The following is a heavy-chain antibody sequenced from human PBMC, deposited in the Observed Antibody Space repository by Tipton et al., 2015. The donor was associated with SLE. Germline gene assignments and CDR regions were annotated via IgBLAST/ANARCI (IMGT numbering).Heavy chain of an antibody. D-gene: IGHD3/OR15-3a*01. V-gene: IGHV3-64*02. CDR3: ARDGLRGIGKFYDY. CDR1: GFTFNDFA. CDR2: ITSSGNT. Sequence: SLRLSCAASGFTFNDFAIHWIRQAPGKGLEYVSAITSSGNTYYADAVKGRFTISRDNSKNTLDLQMGSLRAEDTAVYYCARDGLRGIGKFYDYWGQGTLVTVTS. J-gene: IGHJ4*02.